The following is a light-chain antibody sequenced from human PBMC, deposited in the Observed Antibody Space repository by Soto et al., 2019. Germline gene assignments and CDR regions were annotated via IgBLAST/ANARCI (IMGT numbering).Light chain of an antibody. CDR3: QQYGSSLLP. J-gene: IGKJ4*01. CDR1: QSVSSSY. CDR2: GAS. V-gene: IGKV3-20*01. Sequence: EIVLTQSPGTLSLSPGERATLSCRASQSVSSSYLAWYQQKPGQAPRLLIYGASSRATGIPDRFSGSGSGTDFTLTISILEPEDFAVYYCQQYGSSLLPFGGGTKVEIK.